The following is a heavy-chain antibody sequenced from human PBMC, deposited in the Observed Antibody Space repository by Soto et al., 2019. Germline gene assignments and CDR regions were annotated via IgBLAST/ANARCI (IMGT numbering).Heavy chain of an antibody. Sequence: QLQLQQWGAGLLKPSETLSLTCAVYGGSFSGYYWSWIRQPPGKGLEWIGEINHSGSTNYNPSLKRRVTISVDTSKNQFSLKLSSVTAADTAVYYCARDQEFLGGGFDYWGQGTLVTVAS. J-gene: IGHJ4*02. D-gene: IGHD3-10*01. CDR3: ARDQEFLGGGFDY. CDR2: INHSGST. V-gene: IGHV4-34*01. CDR1: GGSFSGYY.